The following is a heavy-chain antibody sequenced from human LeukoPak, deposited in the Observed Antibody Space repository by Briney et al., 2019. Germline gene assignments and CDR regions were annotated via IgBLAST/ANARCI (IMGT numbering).Heavy chain of an antibody. CDR2: IYTSGST. CDR1: GGSISSYY. Sequence: SETLSLTCTVSGGSISSYYWSWIRQPAGKGLEWIGRIYTSGSTNYNPSLKSRVTMSVDTSKNQFSLKLSSVTAADTAVYYCARDKAASGQLANWFDPWGQGTLVTASS. CDR3: ARDKAASGQLANWFDP. J-gene: IGHJ5*02. V-gene: IGHV4-4*07. D-gene: IGHD6-13*01.